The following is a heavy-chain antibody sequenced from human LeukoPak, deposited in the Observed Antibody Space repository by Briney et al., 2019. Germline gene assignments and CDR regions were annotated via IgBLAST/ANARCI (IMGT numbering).Heavy chain of an antibody. J-gene: IGHJ4*02. V-gene: IGHV3-30*02. CDR3: AKGQNKVLLEPDY. D-gene: IGHD1-1*01. CDR2: IRYDGSNYDGSNK. CDR1: GFTFSNYG. Sequence: GGSLRLSCAASGFTFSNYGMRWVRQAPGKGLEWVAFIRYDGSNYDGSNKYYVDSVKGRFTISRDNSKNTLYLQMNSLRAEDTAVYYCAKGQNKVLLEPDYWGQGTLVTVSS.